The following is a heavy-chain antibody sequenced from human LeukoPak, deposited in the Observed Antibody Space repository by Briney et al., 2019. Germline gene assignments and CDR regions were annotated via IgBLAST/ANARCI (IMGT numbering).Heavy chain of an antibody. CDR1: GFTVSSNY. V-gene: IGHV3-53*01. CDR3: ARDSISSSWYYYYGMDV. D-gene: IGHD6-13*01. CDR2: IYSGGRT. J-gene: IGHJ6*02. Sequence: GGSLRLSCAASGFTVSSNYMSWVRQAPGKGLEWVSVIYSGGRTYNADSVKGRFTISRDNSKNTLYLQMNSLRAEDTAVYYCARDSISSSWYYYYGMDVWGQGTTVTVSS.